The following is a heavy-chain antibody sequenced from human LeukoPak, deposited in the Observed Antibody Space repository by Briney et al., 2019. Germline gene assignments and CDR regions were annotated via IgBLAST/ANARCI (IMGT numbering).Heavy chain of an antibody. D-gene: IGHD3-10*01. CDR1: GFTFSSYS. Sequence: GGSLRLSCAASGFTFSSYSMNWVRQAPGKGLEWVSSISSSSSYIDYADSVKGRFTISRDNAKNSLYLQMNSLRAEDTAVYYCARAVYDSGSYLMDVWGKGTTVTVS. CDR2: ISSSSSYI. CDR3: ARAVYDSGSYLMDV. J-gene: IGHJ6*03. V-gene: IGHV3-21*01.